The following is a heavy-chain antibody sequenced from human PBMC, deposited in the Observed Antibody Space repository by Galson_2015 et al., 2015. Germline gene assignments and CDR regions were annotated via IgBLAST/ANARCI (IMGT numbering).Heavy chain of an antibody. V-gene: IGHV3-23*01. J-gene: IGHJ4*02. CDR3: AKGTGILTDFDY. CDR2: ISGSGGST. D-gene: IGHD3-9*01. Sequence: SLRLSCAASGFTFSSYAMSWVRQAPGKGLEWVSAISGSGGSTYYADSVKGRFTISRDNSKTTLYLQMNSLRAEDTAVYYCAKGTGILTDFDYWGQGTLVTVSS. CDR1: GFTFSSYA.